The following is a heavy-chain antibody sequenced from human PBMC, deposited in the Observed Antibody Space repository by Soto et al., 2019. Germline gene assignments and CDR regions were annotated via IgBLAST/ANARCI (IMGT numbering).Heavy chain of an antibody. J-gene: IGHJ4*02. D-gene: IGHD3-3*01. CDR3: AKLRSGRFLEWLPEGSLGY. CDR2: FDPEDGET. CDR1: GYTLTDLS. Sequence: ASVKVSCKVSGYTLTDLSMQWVRQAPGKGLEWMGGFDPEDGETIYAQKFQGRVTMTEDTATDTAYMELSSLRSEDTAVYYCAKLRSGRFLEWLPEGSLGYWGQGTLVTVSS. V-gene: IGHV1-24*01.